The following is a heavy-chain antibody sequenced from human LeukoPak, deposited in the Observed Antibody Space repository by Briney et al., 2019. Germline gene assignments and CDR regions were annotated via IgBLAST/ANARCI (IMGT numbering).Heavy chain of an antibody. CDR1: GGSFSGYY. Sequence: KPSETLSLTCAVYGGSFSGYYWSWIRQPPGKGLEWIGEINHSGSTNYNPSLKSRVTISVDTSKNQFSLKLSSVTAADTAVYYCATEVAGTPFLRYWGQGILVTVSS. CDR2: INHSGST. D-gene: IGHD6-19*01. J-gene: IGHJ4*02. V-gene: IGHV4-34*01. CDR3: ATEVAGTPFLRY.